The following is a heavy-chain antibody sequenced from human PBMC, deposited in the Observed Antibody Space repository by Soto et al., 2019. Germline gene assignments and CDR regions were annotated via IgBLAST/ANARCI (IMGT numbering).Heavy chain of an antibody. D-gene: IGHD2-2*01. CDR1: GYTFTSYG. Sequence: ASVKVSCKASGYTFTSYGISWVRQAPGQGLEWMGWISAYNGNTNYAQKLQGRVTMTTDTSKSTAYMELRSLRSDDTAVYYCARDIVVVPAANYYGMDVWGQGTTVTVSS. CDR3: ARDIVVVPAANYYGMDV. J-gene: IGHJ6*02. CDR2: ISAYNGNT. V-gene: IGHV1-18*04.